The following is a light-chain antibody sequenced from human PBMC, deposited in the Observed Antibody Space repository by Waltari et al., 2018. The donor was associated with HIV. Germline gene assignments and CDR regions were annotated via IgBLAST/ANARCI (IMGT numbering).Light chain of an antibody. J-gene: IGLJ3*02. CDR2: RND. CDR1: ISNLGGHF. CDR3: STWDNSLSHWV. Sequence: QSVVTQPPSASGTPGQNISISCSGDISNLGGHFVYWYQQRPGTAPRLLIYRNDQRPSGVPDRFSGSKSATSASLAISGLRSEDEADYHCSTWDNSLSHWVFGGGTKVTVL. V-gene: IGLV1-47*01.